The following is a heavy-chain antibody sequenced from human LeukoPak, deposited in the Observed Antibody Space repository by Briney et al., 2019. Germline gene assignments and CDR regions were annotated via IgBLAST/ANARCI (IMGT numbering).Heavy chain of an antibody. CDR2: ISSSSSYI. J-gene: IGHJ4*02. CDR3: AREANLHPRAIHY. Sequence: PGGSLRLSCAASGFTFSSYSMNWVRQAPGKGLEWVSSISSSSSYIYYADSVKGRFTISRDNAKNSLYLQMNSLRAEDTAVYYCAREANLHPRAIHYWGQGTLVTVSS. D-gene: IGHD3-3*01. V-gene: IGHV3-21*01. CDR1: GFTFSSYS.